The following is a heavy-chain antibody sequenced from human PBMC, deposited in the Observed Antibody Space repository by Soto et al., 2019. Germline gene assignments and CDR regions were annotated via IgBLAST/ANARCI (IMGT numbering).Heavy chain of an antibody. CDR1: GYTFTTYD. Sequence: QVLLVQSGAEVKKPGASVQISCKASGYTFTTYDMHWVRQAPGQRLEWMGSINANNGNPKYSQRFQGRATFTRDTSATTGYMDLSSRIAEATAVYYSVVSRGWWAFHYWGQGTLVTVSS. CDR3: VVSRGWWAFHY. J-gene: IGHJ4*02. D-gene: IGHD6-13*01. CDR2: INANNGNP. V-gene: IGHV1-3*01.